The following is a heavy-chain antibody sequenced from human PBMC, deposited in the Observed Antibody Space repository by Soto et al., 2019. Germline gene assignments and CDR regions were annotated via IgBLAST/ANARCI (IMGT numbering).Heavy chain of an antibody. CDR2: ISGSGSST. J-gene: IGHJ6*02. V-gene: IGHV3-23*01. D-gene: IGHD3-22*01. Sequence: PGGSLRLSCAASGFTFSSYAMSWVRQAPGKGLEWVSAISGSGSSTYYADSVKGRFTISRDNSKNTLYLQMNSLRAEDTAVYYCAKGLSGDSSGYYYGYYYYGMDVWGQGXTVTVYS. CDR3: AKGLSGDSSGYYYGYYYYGMDV. CDR1: GFTFSSYA.